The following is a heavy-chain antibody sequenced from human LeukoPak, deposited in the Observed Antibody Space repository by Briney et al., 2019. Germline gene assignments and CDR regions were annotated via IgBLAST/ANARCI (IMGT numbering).Heavy chain of an antibody. V-gene: IGHV4-34*08. J-gene: IGHJ4*02. CDR2: INHSGST. CDR3: APSDDYVD. CDR1: GFTFSSYG. D-gene: IGHD3-16*01. Sequence: GSLRLSCAASGFTFSSYGMHWVRQPPGKGLEWIGEINHSGSTNYNPSLKSRVTISVDTSKNQFSLKLSSVTAADTAVYYCAPSDDYVDWGQGTLVTVSS.